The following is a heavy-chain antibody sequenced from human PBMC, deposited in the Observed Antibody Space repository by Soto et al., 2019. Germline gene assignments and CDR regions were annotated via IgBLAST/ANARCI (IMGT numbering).Heavy chain of an antibody. CDR3: ASDLRTGTGAFDV. CDR2: TSHDGSDT. J-gene: IGHJ3*01. Sequence: QVHLVESGGGVVQPGKSLRLSCAASGFTFSDSSMHWVRQGPGRGLEWVALTSHDGSDTYYADAAKGRFTISRDNSNNTLYLQMNSVRPKDTAVYFCASDLRTGTGAFDVWGQGTMVTVSS. V-gene: IGHV3-30-3*01. CDR1: GFTFSDSS. D-gene: IGHD3-9*01.